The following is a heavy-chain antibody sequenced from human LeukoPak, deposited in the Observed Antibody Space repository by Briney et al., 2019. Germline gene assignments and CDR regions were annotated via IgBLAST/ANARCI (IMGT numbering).Heavy chain of an antibody. CDR1: GFIFSNYD. CDR2: MSRDVNHK. Sequence: GGSLRLSCAASGFIFSNYDTYWVRQAPGKGPEWVAVMSRDVNHKYYADSVKGRLTISRDNSKNTLYLQMNSLRAEDTAVYYCARDLFTYEGGDAFDIWGQGTMVTVSS. CDR3: ARDLFTYEGGDAFDI. V-gene: IGHV3-30*03. J-gene: IGHJ3*02. D-gene: IGHD3-16*01.